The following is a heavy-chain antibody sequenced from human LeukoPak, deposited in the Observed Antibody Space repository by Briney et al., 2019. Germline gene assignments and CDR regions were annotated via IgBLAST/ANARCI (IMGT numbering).Heavy chain of an antibody. V-gene: IGHV3-33*06. Sequence: GGSLRLSCAASGFTFSSYGMHWVRQAPGKGLEWMAVIWYDGSNKYYADSVKGRFTISRDNSKNTLYLQMNSLRAEDTAVYYCAKDDGIAGRWPFAFDISGQGTMVTVSS. CDR3: AKDDGIAGRWPFAFDI. J-gene: IGHJ3*02. CDR1: GFTFSSYG. CDR2: IWYDGSNK. D-gene: IGHD6-13*01.